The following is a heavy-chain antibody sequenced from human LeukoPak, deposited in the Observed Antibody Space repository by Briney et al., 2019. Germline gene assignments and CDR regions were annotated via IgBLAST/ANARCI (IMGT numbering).Heavy chain of an antibody. CDR2: IYYSGST. Sequence: SETLSLTCSVSGGSMNSYYWSWIRQSPGKGLEWIGYIYYSGSTNYNPSLKSRVTISVDTSKNQFSLKLSSVTAADTAVYYCARDLSDYYGSGSYRPIDAFDIWGQGTMVTVSS. D-gene: IGHD3-10*01. V-gene: IGHV4-59*12. J-gene: IGHJ3*02. CDR1: GGSMNSYY. CDR3: ARDLSDYYGSGSYRPIDAFDI.